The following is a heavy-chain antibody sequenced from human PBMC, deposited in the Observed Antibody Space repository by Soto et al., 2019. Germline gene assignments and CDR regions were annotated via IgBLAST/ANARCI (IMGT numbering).Heavy chain of an antibody. D-gene: IGHD3-10*01. V-gene: IGHV3-21*01. CDR1: GFTFSSYA. Sequence: GGSLRLSCAASGFTFSSYAMNWVRQAPGKGLEWVSSISSSSTYVYYADSRFSLSRDNAKNSLYLQMNGLRLEDTAVYYCARGYRGVPSQYEVNDAFDIWGQGTMVTVSS. J-gene: IGHJ3*02. CDR3: ARGYRGVPSQYEVNDAFDI. CDR2: ISSSSTYV.